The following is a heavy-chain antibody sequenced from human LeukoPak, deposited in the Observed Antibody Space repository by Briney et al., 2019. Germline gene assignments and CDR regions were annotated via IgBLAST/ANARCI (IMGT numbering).Heavy chain of an antibody. CDR2: IYSGGST. CDR3: ARDLGYGDYVGAFDY. J-gene: IGHJ4*02. Sequence: GGSLRLSCAASGFTVSSNYMSWVRQAPGKGLEWVSVIYSGGSTYYADSVKGRFTISRDNSKNTLYLQMNSLRAEDTAVYYCARDLGYGDYVGAFDYWGQGTLVTVSS. CDR1: GFTVSSNY. D-gene: IGHD4-17*01. V-gene: IGHV3-66*01.